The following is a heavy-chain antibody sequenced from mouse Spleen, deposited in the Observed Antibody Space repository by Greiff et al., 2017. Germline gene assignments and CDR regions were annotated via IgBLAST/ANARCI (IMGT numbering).Heavy chain of an antibody. V-gene: IGHV1-76*01. CDR1: GYTFTDYY. J-gene: IGHJ4*01. CDR3: ARGGNGLYAMDY. Sequence: QVQLKESGAELVRPGASVKLSCKASGYTFTDYYINWVKQRPGQGLEWIARIYPGSGNTYYNEKFKGKATLTAEKSSSTAYMQLSSLTSEDSAVYFCARGGNGLYAMDYWGQGTSVTVSS. CDR2: IYPGSGNT. D-gene: IGHD1-1*02.